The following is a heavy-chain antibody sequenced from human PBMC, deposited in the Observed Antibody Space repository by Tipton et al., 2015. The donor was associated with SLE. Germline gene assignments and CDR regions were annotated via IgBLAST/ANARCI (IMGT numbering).Heavy chain of an antibody. V-gene: IGHV3-7*01. J-gene: IGHJ5*02. CDR1: GFTFSSYW. Sequence: SLRLPCAASGFTFSSYWMTWVRQSPGKGLEWVASINQDGSQKNYMDPVKGRFTISRDNAKNSVSLQMNSLRAEDTAVYYCARGDNTGGSWGQGTLVTVSS. CDR3: ARGDNTGGS. CDR2: INQDGSQK. D-gene: IGHD1-14*01.